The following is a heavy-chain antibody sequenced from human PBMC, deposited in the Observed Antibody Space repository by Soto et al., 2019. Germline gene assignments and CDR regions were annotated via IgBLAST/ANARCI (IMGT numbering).Heavy chain of an antibody. J-gene: IGHJ5*02. Sequence: GASVKVSCKASGYTFTSYAMHWVRQAPGQRLEWMGWINAGNGNTKYSQKFQGRVTITRDTSASTAYMELSSLRSEDTAVYYCARALLQLYGNDDLWGQGTLVTVSS. D-gene: IGHD5-18*01. CDR3: ARALLQLYGNDDL. CDR1: GYTFTSYA. V-gene: IGHV1-3*01. CDR2: INAGNGNT.